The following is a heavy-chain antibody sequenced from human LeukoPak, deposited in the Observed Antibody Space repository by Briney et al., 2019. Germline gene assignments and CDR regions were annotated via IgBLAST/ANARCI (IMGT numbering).Heavy chain of an antibody. J-gene: IGHJ4*02. D-gene: IGHD6-13*01. CDR1: GFTFSRDA. CDR2: ISSSSNYM. V-gene: IGHV3-21*01. Sequence: PGGSLRLSCAASGFTFSRDAMNWVRQAPGKGLEWVSFISSSSNYMSYADSVKGRFTISRDNAKNSLYLQMNSLRAEDTTVYYCARPLDSSNNYFDYWGQGTLVTVSA. CDR3: ARPLDSSNNYFDY.